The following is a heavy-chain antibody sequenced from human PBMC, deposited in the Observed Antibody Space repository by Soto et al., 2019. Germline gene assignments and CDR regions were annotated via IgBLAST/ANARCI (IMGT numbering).Heavy chain of an antibody. D-gene: IGHD2-15*01. CDR1: GFTFSSYG. CDR2: ISSNGGST. Sequence: EVQLVESGGGLVQPGGSLRLSCAASGFTFSSYGMHWVRQAPGKGLEYVTAISSNGGSTYYGNSVKGRFTISRDNSKNTLYLQMGSLRAEDMAVYYCARVVVAATLYGEYYYYMDVWGKGTTVTVSS. J-gene: IGHJ6*03. CDR3: ARVVVAATLYGEYYYYMDV. V-gene: IGHV3-64*01.